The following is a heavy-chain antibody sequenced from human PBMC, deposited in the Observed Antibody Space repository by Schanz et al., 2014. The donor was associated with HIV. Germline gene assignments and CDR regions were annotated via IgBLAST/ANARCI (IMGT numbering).Heavy chain of an antibody. D-gene: IGHD3-10*01. CDR2: ISGSGGST. CDR1: GFTFSNYA. Sequence: LQLVESGGGVVRPGRSLRLSCAVSGFTFSNYAMHWVRQAPGKGLEWVAVISGSGGSTYYADSVKGRFTISRDNSKNTVYLQMNSLRAEDTAVYYCAKGQRGIVRGDIDYWGQGTLVTVSS. V-gene: IGHV3-23*04. CDR3: AKGQRGIVRGDIDY. J-gene: IGHJ4*02.